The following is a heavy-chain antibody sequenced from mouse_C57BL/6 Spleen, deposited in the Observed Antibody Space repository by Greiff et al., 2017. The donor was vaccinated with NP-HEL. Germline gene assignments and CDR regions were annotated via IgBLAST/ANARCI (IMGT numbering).Heavy chain of an antibody. CDR2: IHPNSGST. CDR3: ARITTVVATEYAMDY. J-gene: IGHJ4*01. V-gene: IGHV1-64*01. D-gene: IGHD1-1*01. Sequence: VKLVESGAELVKPGASVKLSCKASGYTFTSYWMHWVKQRPGQGLEWIGMIHPNSGSTNYNEKFKSKATLTVDKSSSTAYMQLSSLTSEDSAVYYCARITTVVATEYAMDYWGQGTSVTVSS. CDR1: GYTFTSYW.